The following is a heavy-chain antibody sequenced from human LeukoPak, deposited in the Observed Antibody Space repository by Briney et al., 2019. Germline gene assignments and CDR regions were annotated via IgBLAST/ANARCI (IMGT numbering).Heavy chain of an antibody. CDR2: INHSGST. V-gene: IGHV4-34*01. Sequence: TTSETLSLTCAVYGGSFSGYYWSWIRQPPGKGLEWIGEINHSGSTNYNPSLKSRVTISVDTSKNQFSLKLSSVTAADTAVYYCARHTPLVLLWFGESVDAFDIWGQGTMVTVSS. D-gene: IGHD3-10*01. CDR3: ARHTPLVLLWFGESVDAFDI. J-gene: IGHJ3*02. CDR1: GGSFSGYY.